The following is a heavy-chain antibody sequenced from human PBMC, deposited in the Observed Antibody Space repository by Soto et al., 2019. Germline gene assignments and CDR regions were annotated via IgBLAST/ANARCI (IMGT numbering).Heavy chain of an antibody. CDR1: GGSFSGYY. J-gene: IGHJ4*02. Sequence: SETLSLTCAISGGSFSGYYWSWIRQPPGKGLEWIGEINHDGITNYNPSLKSRVTISLDTSKNQFSLKLTSVTAADTAVYYCAGRYCTGGSCYRPWGQGTQVTVSS. CDR2: INHDGIT. CDR3: AGRYCTGGSCYRP. D-gene: IGHD2-15*01. V-gene: IGHV4-34*01.